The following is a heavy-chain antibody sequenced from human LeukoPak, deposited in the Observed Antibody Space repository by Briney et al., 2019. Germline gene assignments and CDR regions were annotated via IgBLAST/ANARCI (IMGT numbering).Heavy chain of an antibody. J-gene: IGHJ3*02. CDR2: ISYDGSNK. CDR3: ARGADAFDI. CDR1: GFTFSSYG. Sequence: GGSLRLSCAASGFTFSSYGMHWVRQAPGKGLEWVAVISYDGSNKYYADSVKGRFTISRDNSKNTLYLQMNSLRAEDTAVYYCARGADAFDIWGQGTMVTVSS. D-gene: IGHD4/OR15-4a*01. V-gene: IGHV3-30*03.